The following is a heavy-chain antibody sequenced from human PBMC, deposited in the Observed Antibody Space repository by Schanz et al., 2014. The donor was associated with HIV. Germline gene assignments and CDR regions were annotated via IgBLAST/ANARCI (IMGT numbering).Heavy chain of an antibody. J-gene: IGHJ6*02. D-gene: IGHD3-22*01. CDR1: GFTFSSYG. Sequence: QVQLVESGGGVVQPGRSLRLSCAASGFTFSSYGMHWVRQAPGKGLEWVAVISYDGSKKYYADSVKGRFTISRDNSKNTLYLQMNSLRAEDTAVYYCASPLLYDSLDVWGQGTTVTVSS. CDR2: ISYDGSKK. CDR3: ASPLLYDSLDV. V-gene: IGHV3-30*03.